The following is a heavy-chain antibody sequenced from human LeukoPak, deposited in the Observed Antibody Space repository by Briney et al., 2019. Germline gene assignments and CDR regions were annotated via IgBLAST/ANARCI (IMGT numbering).Heavy chain of an antibody. CDR3: VKGVDIAAAGTGYYYGMDV. Sequence: GGSLRLSCSASGFTFSSYAMHWVRQAPGKGLEYVSAISSNGGSTYYADSVKGRFTISRDNSKNTLYLQMSSLRAEDTAVYYCVKGVDIAAAGTGYYYGMDVWGQGTTVTVSS. CDR2: ISSNGGST. V-gene: IGHV3-64D*09. CDR1: GFTFSSYA. J-gene: IGHJ6*02. D-gene: IGHD6-13*01.